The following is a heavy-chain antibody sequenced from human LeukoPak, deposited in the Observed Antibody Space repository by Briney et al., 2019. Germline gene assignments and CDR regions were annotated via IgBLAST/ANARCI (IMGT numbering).Heavy chain of an antibody. CDR3: ARQGYDILTGYSGFDY. CDR2: IYPGDSDT. V-gene: IGHV5-51*01. D-gene: IGHD3-9*01. CDR1: GQDFSTKW. J-gene: IGHJ4*02. Sequence: GESLKISCQDSGQDFSTKWIAWVRQMPGKGLEWMGIIYPGDSDTRYSPSFQGQVTISADKSISTAYLQWSSLKASDTAMYYCARQGYDILTGYSGFDYWGQGTLVTVSS.